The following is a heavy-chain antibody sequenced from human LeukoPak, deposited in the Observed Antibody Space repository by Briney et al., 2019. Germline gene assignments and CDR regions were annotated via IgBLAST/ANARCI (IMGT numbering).Heavy chain of an antibody. V-gene: IGHV3-23*01. Sequence: PGGSLRLSCAASGFAFSTYAVSWVRQASGKGLEWVSAISASGSSTFYADSVKGRFTISRDNSKNTLYLRMNSLRAEDTAVYYCAKTSGSGNYYYYYYGMDVWGQGTTVTVSS. J-gene: IGHJ6*02. CDR2: ISASGSST. CDR1: GFAFSTYA. D-gene: IGHD3-10*01. CDR3: AKTSGSGNYYYYYYGMDV.